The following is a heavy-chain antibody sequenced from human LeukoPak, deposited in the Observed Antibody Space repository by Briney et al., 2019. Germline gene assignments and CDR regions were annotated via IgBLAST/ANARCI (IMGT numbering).Heavy chain of an antibody. Sequence: SETLSLTCTVSGGSISSYCWSWIRQPAGKGLEWIGRIYTSGSTNYNPSLKSRATMSVDTSKNQFSLKLSSVTAADTAVYYCARQSYSSSWGSYYFDYWGQGTLVTVSS. CDR2: IYTSGST. J-gene: IGHJ4*02. CDR1: GGSISSYC. D-gene: IGHD6-13*01. CDR3: ARQSYSSSWGSYYFDY. V-gene: IGHV4-4*07.